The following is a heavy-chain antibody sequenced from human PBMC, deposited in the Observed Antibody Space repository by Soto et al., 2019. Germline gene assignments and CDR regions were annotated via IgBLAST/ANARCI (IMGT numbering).Heavy chain of an antibody. CDR1: GFTFSSYG. J-gene: IGHJ6*02. CDR2: IWYDGSNK. D-gene: IGHD1-1*01. V-gene: IGHV3-33*01. CDR3: ARDGRWSSRTTTAYGMDV. Sequence: QVQLVESGGGVVQPGRSLRLSCAASGFTFSSYGMHWVRQAPGKGLEWVAVIWYDGSNKYYADSVKGRFTISRDNSKNTLYMQMNSLRAEDTAVYYCARDGRWSSRTTTAYGMDVWGQGTTVTVSS.